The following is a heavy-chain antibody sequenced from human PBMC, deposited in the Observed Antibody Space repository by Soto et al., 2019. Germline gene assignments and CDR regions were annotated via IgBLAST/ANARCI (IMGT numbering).Heavy chain of an antibody. Sequence: PRPSLTLSCHGSGSADFFMYLIAWVRQPSGRGLEWIGFIYPGDSETTYSPSFQGQVTISVDKSIATAYLQWSSLKASDTAMYYCARRSEYQYGSGKYYGLDGRGQGTTVTVSS. CDR3: ARRSEYQYGSGKYYGLDG. CDR1: GSADFFMYL. J-gene: IGHJ6*02. D-gene: IGHD3-10*01. CDR2: IYPGDSET. V-gene: IGHV5-51*01.